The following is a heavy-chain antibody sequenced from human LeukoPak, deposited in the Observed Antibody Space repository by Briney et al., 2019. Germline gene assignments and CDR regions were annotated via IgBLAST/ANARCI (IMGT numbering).Heavy chain of an antibody. CDR1: GFTFSNYG. D-gene: IGHD2-2*01. CDR3: ARLQPLVIPAAKLGFDY. CDR2: VSGSGANT. J-gene: IGHJ4*02. V-gene: IGHV3-23*01. Sequence: GGSLSLSCAASGFTFSNYGMGWVRQTPGKGLEWLSSVSGSGANTYYADSVKGRLTISRDNSRDRIYLQMNSLRTDDTAVYYCARLQPLVIPAAKLGFDYWGQGTLVTVSS.